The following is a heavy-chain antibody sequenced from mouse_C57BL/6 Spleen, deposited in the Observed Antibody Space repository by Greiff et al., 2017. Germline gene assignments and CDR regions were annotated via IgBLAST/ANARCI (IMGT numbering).Heavy chain of an antibody. V-gene: IGHV5-6*01. D-gene: IGHD2-4*01. CDR3: ARHPPLYYDDAMDY. CDR1: GFTFSSYG. CDR2: ISSGGSYT. J-gene: IGHJ4*01. Sequence: EVQGVESGGDLVKPGGSLKLSCAASGFTFSSYGMSWVRQTPDKRLEWVATISSGGSYTYYPDSVKGRFTISRDNAKNTLYLQMSSLKSEDTAMYYCARHPPLYYDDAMDYWGQGTSVTVSS.